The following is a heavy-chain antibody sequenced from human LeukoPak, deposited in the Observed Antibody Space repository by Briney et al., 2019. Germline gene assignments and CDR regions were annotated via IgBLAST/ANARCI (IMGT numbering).Heavy chain of an antibody. V-gene: IGHV4-59*01. J-gene: IGHJ4*02. D-gene: IGHD4-17*01. CDR1: GGSISSYY. CDR2: IYYSGST. Sequence: PSETLSLTCTVSGGSISSYYWSWIRQPPGKGLEWIGYIYYSGSTNYNPSLNSRVTISVDTSKNQFSLKLSSVTAADTAVYYCARRPTGYFDYWGQGTLVTVSS. CDR3: ARRPTGYFDY.